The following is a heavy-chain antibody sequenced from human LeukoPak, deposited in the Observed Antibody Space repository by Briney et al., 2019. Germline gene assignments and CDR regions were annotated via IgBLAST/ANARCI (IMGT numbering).Heavy chain of an antibody. CDR2: IYDSGST. Sequence: SETLSLTCTVSGGSISSGGYYWNWIRQYSGKGLEWIGYIYDSGSTYYNPSLKSRVTISVDTSKNQFSLKLSSVTAADTAVYYCARGPDWGQGTLVTVSS. J-gene: IGHJ4*02. CDR1: GGSISSGGYY. V-gene: IGHV4-31*03. CDR3: ARGPD.